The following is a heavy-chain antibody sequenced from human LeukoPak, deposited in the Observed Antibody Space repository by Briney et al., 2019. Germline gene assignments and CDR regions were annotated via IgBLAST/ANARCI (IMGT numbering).Heavy chain of an antibody. D-gene: IGHD3-10*01. CDR1: GSTFSSYA. CDR2: ISSNGGST. Sequence: GGSLRLSCSASGSTFSSYAMHWVRQALGKGLEYVSAISSNGGSTYYADSVKGRFTISRDNSKNTLYLQMSSLRAEDTAVYYCVRSMVRGSRPPFDYWGQGTLVTVSS. J-gene: IGHJ4*02. V-gene: IGHV3-64D*06. CDR3: VRSMVRGSRPPFDY.